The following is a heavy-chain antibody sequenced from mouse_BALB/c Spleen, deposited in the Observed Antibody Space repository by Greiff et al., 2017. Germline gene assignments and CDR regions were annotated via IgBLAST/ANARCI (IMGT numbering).Heavy chain of an antibody. Sequence: VQLQQSGAELVRPGASVKLSCKASGYTFTSYWINWVKQRPGQGLEWIGNIYPSDSYTNYNQKFKDKATLTVDKSSSTAYMQLSSPTSEDSAVYYCTRWLLRTYYFDYWGQGTPLTVSA. CDR3: TRWLLRTYYFDY. CDR1: GYTFTSYW. D-gene: IGHD2-3*01. CDR2: IYPSDSYT. V-gene: IGHV1-69*02. J-gene: IGHJ2*01.